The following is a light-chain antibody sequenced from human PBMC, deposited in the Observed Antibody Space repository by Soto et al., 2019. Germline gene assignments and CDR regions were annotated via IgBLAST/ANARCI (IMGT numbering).Light chain of an antibody. Sequence: QSALTQPPSATGSPGQSGTISCTGTSSDVGGYNYVSWYQQHPGKAPKLIIFEVTKRPSGVPDRFSGSKSGNTASLTVSGLEAEDEGDYYCTSVAGGGIDVFGGGTKLTVL. V-gene: IGLV2-8*01. J-gene: IGLJ3*02. CDR3: TSVAGGGIDV. CDR1: SSDVGGYNY. CDR2: EVT.